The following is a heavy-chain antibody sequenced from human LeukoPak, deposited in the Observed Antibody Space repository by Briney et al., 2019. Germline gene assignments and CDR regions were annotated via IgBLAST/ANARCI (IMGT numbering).Heavy chain of an antibody. J-gene: IGHJ4*02. Sequence: SETLSLTCTLSVYSIRSVYVWSWIRQSPGKGLEWIGTIHSIVTTSYNPSLKSRVTMSDDTFKNQFSLNLISVAAADTAMYYCARRRDSGSLQHFDYWGQETLVTVSS. CDR2: IHSIVTT. D-gene: IGHD1-26*01. CDR1: VYSIRSVYV. V-gene: IGHV4-38-2*02. CDR3: ARRRDSGSLQHFDY.